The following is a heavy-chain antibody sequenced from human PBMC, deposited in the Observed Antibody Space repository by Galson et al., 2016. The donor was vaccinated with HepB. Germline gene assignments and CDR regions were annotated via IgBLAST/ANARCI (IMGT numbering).Heavy chain of an antibody. CDR2: ISYDGNIK. Sequence: SLRLSCAASGFAFSSYWMHWVRQAPGKGLEWVAVISYDGNIKYYADSMQGRFTISRDNSKNTMYLQMNSLRGEDTAVYYCARPQEGIAAAGLDYWGQGTLVTVSS. CDR3: ARPQEGIAAAGLDY. D-gene: IGHD6-13*01. CDR1: GFAFSSYW. V-gene: IGHV3-30*03. J-gene: IGHJ4*02.